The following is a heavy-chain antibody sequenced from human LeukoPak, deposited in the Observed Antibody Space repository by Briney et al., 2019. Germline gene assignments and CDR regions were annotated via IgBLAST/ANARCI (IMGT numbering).Heavy chain of an antibody. CDR2: INHSGST. Sequence: PSETLSLTCAVYGGSFSGYYWSWIRQPPGKGLEWIGEINHSGSTNYNPSLKSRVTISVDTSKNQFSLKLSSVTAADTAVYYCARGETGLYYDIPGYFDYWGQGTLVTVSS. J-gene: IGHJ4*02. V-gene: IGHV4-34*01. CDR3: ARGETGLYYDIPGYFDY. D-gene: IGHD3-9*01. CDR1: GGSFSGYY.